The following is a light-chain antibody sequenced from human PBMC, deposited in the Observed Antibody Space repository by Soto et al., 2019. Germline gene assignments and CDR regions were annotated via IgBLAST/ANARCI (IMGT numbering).Light chain of an antibody. Sequence: QSVLTQPASVSGSPGQSITISCTGTSSDVGSYNLVYWFQQHPGKATKLMIYEVNNRPSGVSDRFSGSNSGNTASLTISGLQAEDEADYYCCSYVGRNTHVVFGGGTKLPVL. CDR1: SSDVGSYNL. J-gene: IGLJ2*01. V-gene: IGLV2-23*02. CDR3: CSYVGRNTHVV. CDR2: EVN.